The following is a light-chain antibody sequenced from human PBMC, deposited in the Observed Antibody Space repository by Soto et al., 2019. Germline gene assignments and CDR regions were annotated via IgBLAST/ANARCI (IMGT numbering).Light chain of an antibody. V-gene: IGLV2-23*01. CDR2: EAS. CDR1: GSDVRTYNL. Sequence: SALTQPASVSGSPGQSITISCTVNGSDVRTYNLVSWYQQHPGKVPKLIIYEASKRPSGVSNRFSGSQPGNTASLTVSGLQAVDEADYYCCSYAGDKTYVFGSGTKVTVL. CDR3: CSYAGDKTYV. J-gene: IGLJ1*01.